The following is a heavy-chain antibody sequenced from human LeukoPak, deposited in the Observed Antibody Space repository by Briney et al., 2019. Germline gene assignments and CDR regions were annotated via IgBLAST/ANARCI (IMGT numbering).Heavy chain of an antibody. CDR3: AREGPYCSGTSCYGGFDY. Sequence: GASVKVSCKAPGYTFTSHYMRWVRQAPGQGLEWMGIINPNGGNTGYAQKFQGRVTMTRETSTSTVYMELSSLRSEDTAAYYCAREGPYCSGTSCYGGFDYWGQGTLVTVSS. CDR1: GYTFTSHY. V-gene: IGHV1-46*01. D-gene: IGHD2-2*01. CDR2: INPNGGNT. J-gene: IGHJ4*02.